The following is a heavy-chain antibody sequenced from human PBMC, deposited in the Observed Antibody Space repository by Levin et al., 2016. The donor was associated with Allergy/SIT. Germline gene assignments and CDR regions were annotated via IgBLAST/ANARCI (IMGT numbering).Heavy chain of an antibody. J-gene: IGHJ4*02. CDR3: ATSYDSSGYYPYYFDY. D-gene: IGHD3-22*01. V-gene: IGHV1-24*01. CDR2: FDPEDGET. Sequence: WVRQAPGQGLEWMGGFDPEDGETIYAQKFQGRVTMTEDTSTDTAYMELSSLRSEDTAVYYCATSYDSSGYYPYYFDYWGQGTLVTVSS.